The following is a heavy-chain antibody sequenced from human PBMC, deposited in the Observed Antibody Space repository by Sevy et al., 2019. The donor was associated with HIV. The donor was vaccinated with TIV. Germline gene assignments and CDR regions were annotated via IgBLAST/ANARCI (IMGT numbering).Heavy chain of an antibody. J-gene: IGHJ4*02. D-gene: IGHD5-18*01. CDR2: MNPNSGNT. CDR3: ARGQGIQSGKLLAT. CDR1: GYTFTSYD. V-gene: IGHV1-8*01. Sequence: ASVKVSCKASGYTFTSYDINWVRQATGQGLEWKGWMNPNSGNTGNAQKFQGRVTMTRNTSISTAYMELSSLRSEDTAVYYCARGQGIQSGKLLATWRQGTLVTVSS.